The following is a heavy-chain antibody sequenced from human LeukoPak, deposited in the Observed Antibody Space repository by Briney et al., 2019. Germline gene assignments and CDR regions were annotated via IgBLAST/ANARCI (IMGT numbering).Heavy chain of an antibody. Sequence: GGSLRLSCAASGFTFSIYGMHWVRQAPGKGLEWVALISNDGSNKYSPDSVKGRFTISRDNSKNTLYLQMNSLRAEDTAVYYCAKDRYYGSGSYYHGIDYWGQGTLVTVSS. J-gene: IGHJ4*02. V-gene: IGHV3-30*18. CDR2: ISNDGSNK. D-gene: IGHD3-10*01. CDR3: AKDRYYGSGSYYHGIDY. CDR1: GFTFSIYG.